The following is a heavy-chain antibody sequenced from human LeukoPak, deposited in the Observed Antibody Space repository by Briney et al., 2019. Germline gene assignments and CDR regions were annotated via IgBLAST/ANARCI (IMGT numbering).Heavy chain of an antibody. CDR3: AKEGYSSRRDCYYYYMDV. D-gene: IGHD6-13*01. V-gene: IGHV3-23*01. Sequence: GGSLRLSCAASGFTFSSYAMSWVRQAPGKGLEWVSAISGSGGSTYYADSVKGRFTISRDNSKNTLYLQMNSLRAEDTAVYYCAKEGYSSRRDCYYYYMDVWGKGTTVTVSS. CDR2: ISGSGGST. J-gene: IGHJ6*03. CDR1: GFTFSSYA.